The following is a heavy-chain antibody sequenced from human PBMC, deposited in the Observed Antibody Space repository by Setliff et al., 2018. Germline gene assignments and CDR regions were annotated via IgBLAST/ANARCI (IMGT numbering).Heavy chain of an antibody. V-gene: IGHV3-48*03. J-gene: IGHJ6*03. CDR2: INSGGSLI. CDR3: AREGIRGYFYYYMDV. CDR1: GFTFSNYE. Sequence: AGGSLRLSCAASGFTFSNYEMNWVRQAPGKGLEWVSYINSGGSLIYYADSVQGRFTISRDKNSRYLQMHSLRAEGTAVYYCAREGIRGYFYYYMDVWGKGTTVTVSS.